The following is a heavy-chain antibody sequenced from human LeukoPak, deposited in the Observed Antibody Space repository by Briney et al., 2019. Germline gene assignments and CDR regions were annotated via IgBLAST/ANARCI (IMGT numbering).Heavy chain of an antibody. V-gene: IGHV3-23*01. CDR3: AKRGPIYSSTPGNYFDY. D-gene: IGHD3-10*01. Sequence: GGSLRLSCVASGFTFRNCGMTWVRQAPGKGLEWVSTISGSDDGTYYADSVRCRFTIPRDNSKNTLYLQMKALRDEDTATYYCAKRGPIYSSTPGNYFDYWGQGTLVTVSS. CDR1: GFTFRNCG. CDR2: ISGSDDGT. J-gene: IGHJ4*02.